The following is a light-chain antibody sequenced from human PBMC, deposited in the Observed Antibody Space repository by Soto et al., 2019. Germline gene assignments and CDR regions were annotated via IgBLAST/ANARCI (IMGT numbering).Light chain of an antibody. CDR1: SGHSSYI. CDR3: ETWDSNTRV. V-gene: IGLV4-60*02. J-gene: IGLJ3*02. Sequence: QPVLTQSSSASASLGSSVKVTCTLSSGHSSYIIAWHQQQPGKAPRYLMKLEGSGSYNKGSGVPDRFSGSSSGADRYLTISNLQVEDEADYYYETWDSNTRVFGGGTKLTVL. CDR2: LEGSGSY.